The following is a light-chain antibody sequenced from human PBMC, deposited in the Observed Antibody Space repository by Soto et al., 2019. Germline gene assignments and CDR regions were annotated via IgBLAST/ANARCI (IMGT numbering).Light chain of an antibody. CDR3: QQSYSTPRT. CDR2: AAS. CDR1: QSISSC. V-gene: IGKV1-39*01. J-gene: IGKJ1*01. Sequence: DIQMTQSPSSLSASVGDRVTITCRASQSISSCLNWNQQKPGKAPKLLIYAASSLQSGVPSRFSGSGSGTDFTLTISSLQPEDFATYYCQQSYSTPRTFGQGTKVEIK.